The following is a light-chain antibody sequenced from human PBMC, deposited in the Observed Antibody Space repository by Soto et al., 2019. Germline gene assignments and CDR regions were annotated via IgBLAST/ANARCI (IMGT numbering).Light chain of an antibody. CDR2: AAS. CDR1: QGISSY. Sequence: DIQLTQSPSFLSASVGDRVTITCRASQGISSYLAWYQQKPGKAPNLLIFAASTLQSGVPSRFSGSESGTEFTLTISSLQPEDFATYYCQQLNSYPLTFGGGTNVEIK. J-gene: IGKJ4*01. V-gene: IGKV1-9*01. CDR3: QQLNSYPLT.